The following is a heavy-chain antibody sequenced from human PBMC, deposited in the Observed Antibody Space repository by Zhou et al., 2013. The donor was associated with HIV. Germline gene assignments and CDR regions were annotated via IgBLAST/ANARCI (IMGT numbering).Heavy chain of an antibody. D-gene: IGHD6-13*01. Sequence: QVQLVQSGAEVKKPGSSVKVSCKASGGTFSSYAISWVRQAPGQGLEWMGGIIPIFGTANYAQKFQGRVTITTDESTSTAYMELSSLRSEDTAVYYCASRGGAAAGIYYYYYYMDVWGKGTTVTVSS. V-gene: IGHV1-69*05. CDR2: IIPIFGTA. CDR3: ASRGGAAAGIYYYYYYMDV. CDR1: GGTFSSYA. J-gene: IGHJ6*03.